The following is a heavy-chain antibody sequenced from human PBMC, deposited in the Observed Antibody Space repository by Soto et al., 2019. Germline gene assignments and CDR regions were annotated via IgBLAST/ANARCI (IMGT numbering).Heavy chain of an antibody. J-gene: IGHJ4*02. D-gene: IGHD2-21*02. Sequence: PSETLSLTCTVYARSFRGYYWSWIRQPLGKGLGWMGEVIHSGRTNCNSTFKGRLTISVDTSKNRFCLNLSSVTAADTAVYYWARSPKSSDFPYYFYFWGQGSQVTVCS. CDR2: VIHSGRT. CDR1: ARSFRGYY. V-gene: IGHV4-34*12. CDR3: ARSPKSSDFPYYFYF.